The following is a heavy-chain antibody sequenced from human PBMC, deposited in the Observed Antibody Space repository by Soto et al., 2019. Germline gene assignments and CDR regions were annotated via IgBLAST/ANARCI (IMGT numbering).Heavy chain of an antibody. J-gene: IGHJ4*02. CDR3: SRGGYFDRSNYIDY. CDR2: INPGNGNT. D-gene: IGHD3-22*01. CDR1: GYTFTSYV. V-gene: IGHV1-3*01. Sequence: ASVKVSCQSSGYTFTSYVRNWLRQAPGRALEWMGWINPGNGNTQYSQKFQGRVIIERDTSASTAYMELSSMRSEDTALYYGSRGGYFDRSNYIDYWGLGTLVTVS.